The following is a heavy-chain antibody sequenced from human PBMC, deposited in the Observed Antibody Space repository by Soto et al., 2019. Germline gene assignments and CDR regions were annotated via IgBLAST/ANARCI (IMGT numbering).Heavy chain of an antibody. J-gene: IGHJ4*02. CDR1: GASITNYY. CDR2: MSYSGAT. V-gene: IGHV4-59*01. Sequence: SETLSLTCTVSGASITNYYWTWIRQSPGKGLEWVGYMSYSGATNSSPSLKSRVTISVDTSKNQFSLKLSSVTAADTAVYYCARSPENSYGVFDYWGQGARVTVPQ. D-gene: IGHD2-8*01. CDR3: ARSPENSYGVFDY.